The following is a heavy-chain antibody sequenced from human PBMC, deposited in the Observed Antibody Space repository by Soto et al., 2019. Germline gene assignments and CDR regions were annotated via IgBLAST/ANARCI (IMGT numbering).Heavy chain of an antibody. Sequence: SVKVSCKASGGTFSYSAISWVRQAPGQGLEWMGGIIPIFGTANYAQKFQGRVTITADESTSTAYMELSSLRSEDTAVYYCARESLTTIFGVVSPPMDVWGQGTTVTVSS. D-gene: IGHD3-3*01. V-gene: IGHV1-69*13. CDR1: GGTFSYSA. CDR3: ARESLTTIFGVVSPPMDV. CDR2: IIPIFGTA. J-gene: IGHJ6*02.